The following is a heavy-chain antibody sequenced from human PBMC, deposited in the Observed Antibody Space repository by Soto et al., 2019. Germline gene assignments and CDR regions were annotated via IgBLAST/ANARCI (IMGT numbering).Heavy chain of an antibody. CDR2: IKDDGSER. Sequence: LRLSCAVSGFTVMRYWMSWVRQAPGKGLEWVASIKDDGSERYYLQSVRGRFTISRDSAGNALHLAMNYLSAEDTGVYFCARDIGFDYVNWGQGTLVTVSS. D-gene: IGHD3-16*01. V-gene: IGHV3-7*01. CDR3: ARDIGFDYVN. J-gene: IGHJ4*02. CDR1: GFTVMRYW.